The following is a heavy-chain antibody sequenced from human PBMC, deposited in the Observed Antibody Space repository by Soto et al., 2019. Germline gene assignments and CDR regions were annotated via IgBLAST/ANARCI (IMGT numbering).Heavy chain of an antibody. Sequence: GGSLRLSCAASGFTFSSYAMSWVRQAPGKGLEWVSAISGSGGSTYYADSVKGRFTISRDNSKNTLYLQMNSLRAEDTAVYYCAKGQGVTTYPHANYYYYYYMDVWGKGTTVTVSS. CDR1: GFTFSSYA. J-gene: IGHJ6*03. CDR3: AKGQGVTTYPHANYYYYYYMDV. D-gene: IGHD4-17*01. V-gene: IGHV3-23*01. CDR2: ISGSGGST.